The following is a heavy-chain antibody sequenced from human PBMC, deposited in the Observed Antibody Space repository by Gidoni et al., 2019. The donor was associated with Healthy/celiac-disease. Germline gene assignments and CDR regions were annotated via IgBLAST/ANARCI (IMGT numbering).Heavy chain of an antibody. CDR1: GFTFSGSA. CDR3: TRLYDSSGYYYYYGMDV. CDR2: IRSKDNSYAT. J-gene: IGHJ6*02. Sequence: EVQLVESGGGLVQPGGSLQLSCAAPGFTFSGSAMHWVRQASGKGLEWVGRIRSKDNSYATAYAASVKGRFTISRDDSKNTAYLQMNSLKTEDTAVYYCTRLYDSSGYYYYYGMDVWGQGTTVTVSS. V-gene: IGHV3-73*02. D-gene: IGHD3-22*01.